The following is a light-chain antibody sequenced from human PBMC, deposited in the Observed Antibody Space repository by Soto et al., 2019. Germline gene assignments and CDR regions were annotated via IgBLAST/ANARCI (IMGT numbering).Light chain of an antibody. V-gene: IGLV1-40*01. CDR1: SSNIGAGYD. CDR3: QSYDRSLRTYV. J-gene: IGLJ1*01. Sequence: QSVLTQPPSVSGAPGQRVTISRSGSSSNIGAGYDVNWYRQLPGTAPKLLIYGNSDRPSGVPDRFSGSKSGTSASLAITGLQAEDEADYFCQSYDRSLRTYVFGTGTKSPS. CDR2: GNS.